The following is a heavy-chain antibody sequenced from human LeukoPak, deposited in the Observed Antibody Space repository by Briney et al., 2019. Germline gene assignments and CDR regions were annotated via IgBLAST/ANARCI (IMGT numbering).Heavy chain of an antibody. V-gene: IGHV4-59*01. CDR2: IYYSGSA. D-gene: IGHD2-2*01. Sequence: PSETESLTCSVSGGSISPYYWSWIRQPPGKGLEYIGYIYYSGSANYNPSLKSRVTISVDTSKDQFSLNLTSVTAADTAVYYCARLKCISTTCPSRYVMDVWGQGTTVTVSS. CDR3: ARLKCISTTCPSRYVMDV. J-gene: IGHJ6*02. CDR1: GGSISPYY.